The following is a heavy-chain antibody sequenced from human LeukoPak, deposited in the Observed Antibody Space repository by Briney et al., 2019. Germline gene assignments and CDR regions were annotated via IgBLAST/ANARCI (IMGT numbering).Heavy chain of an antibody. J-gene: IGHJ4*02. CDR2: ISAYNGNT. Sequence: ASVKVSCKASGYTFTSYGISWVRQAPGQGLEWMGWISAYNGNTNYAQKLQGRVTMTTDTSTSTAYMELRSLRSDETAVYYCARDELSRGYSYGFDYWGQGTLVTVSS. D-gene: IGHD5-18*01. CDR3: ARDELSRGYSYGFDY. V-gene: IGHV1-18*01. CDR1: GYTFTSYG.